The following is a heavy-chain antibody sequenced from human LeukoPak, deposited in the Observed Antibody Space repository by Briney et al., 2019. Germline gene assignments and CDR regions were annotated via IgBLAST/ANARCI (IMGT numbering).Heavy chain of an antibody. V-gene: IGHV4-34*01. J-gene: IGHJ6*02. D-gene: IGHD2-2*02. Sequence: PSETLSLTCAVYGGSFSGYYWSWIRQPPGKGLEWIGEINHSGSTNYNPSLKSRVTISVDTSKNQFSLKLSSVTAADTAVYYCARVQLYCSSTSCYTGPYGMDVWGQGTTVTVSS. CDR1: GGSFSGYY. CDR3: ARVQLYCSSTSCYTGPYGMDV. CDR2: INHSGST.